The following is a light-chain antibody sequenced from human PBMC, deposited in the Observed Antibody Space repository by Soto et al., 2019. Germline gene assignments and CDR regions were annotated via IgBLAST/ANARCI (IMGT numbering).Light chain of an antibody. J-gene: IGLJ1*01. Sequence: LTQPPSASGSPGQSVTISCTGTNSDVGRYNYVSWYQQHPGKAPKLMISEVAKRPSGVPDRFSGSKSGNTASLTVSGLQAEDEADYYCSSYAGSNIYVFGTGTKVTVL. V-gene: IGLV2-8*01. CDR2: EVA. CDR1: NSDVGRYNY. CDR3: SSYAGSNIYV.